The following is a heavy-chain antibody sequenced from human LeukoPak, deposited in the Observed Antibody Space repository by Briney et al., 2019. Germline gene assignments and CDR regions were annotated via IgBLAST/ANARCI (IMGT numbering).Heavy chain of an antibody. J-gene: IGHJ4*02. V-gene: IGHV3-48*02. CDR2: ISSSSSTI. D-gene: IGHD2-21*02. CDR1: RFTFSSYR. CDR3: ARDIAVTAAGVDY. Sequence: GGSLSLSCAASRFTFSSYRMNWVRQAPGKGLEWVSYISSSSSTIYYADSVKGRFTISRDNAKNSLYLQMNSLRDEDTAVYYCARDIAVTAAGVDYWGQGTLVTVSS.